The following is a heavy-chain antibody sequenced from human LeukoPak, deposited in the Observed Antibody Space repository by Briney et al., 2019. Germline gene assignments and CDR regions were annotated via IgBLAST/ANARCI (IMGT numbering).Heavy chain of an antibody. CDR3: ASITGTTNWFDP. Sequence: SETLSLTCTVSGGSISSITYYWGWIRQPPGKGLEWVGHMYYRGNTFYSPSLKSRVTISVDTSKNQFSLKLRSVTAADTAVYYCASITGTTNWFDPWGQGTLVTVSS. V-gene: IGHV4-39*07. CDR1: GGSISSITYY. D-gene: IGHD1-7*01. J-gene: IGHJ5*02. CDR2: MYYRGNT.